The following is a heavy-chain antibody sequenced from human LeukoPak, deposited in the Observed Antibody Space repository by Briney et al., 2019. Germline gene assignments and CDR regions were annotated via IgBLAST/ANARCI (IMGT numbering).Heavy chain of an antibody. V-gene: IGHV4-59*08. J-gene: IGHJ4*02. D-gene: IGHD3-3*01. Sequence: SETLSLTCTVSGGSISSYYWSWIRQPPGKGLEWIGYIYYSGSTNYNPSLKSRVTISVDTSKNQFSLKLSSVTAADTAMYYCARVLRAHTHPTFDCWGQGTLVTVSS. CDR2: IYYSGST. CDR3: ARVLRAHTHPTFDC. CDR1: GGSISSYY.